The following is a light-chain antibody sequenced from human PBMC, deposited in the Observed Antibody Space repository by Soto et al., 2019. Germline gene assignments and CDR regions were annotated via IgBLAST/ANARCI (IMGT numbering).Light chain of an antibody. CDR3: HSYDVSLSGPV. CDR1: SSNIGAGYD. CDR2: DNN. J-gene: IGLJ2*01. Sequence: QAVVTQPPSVSGATGQRVTISCTGGSSNIGAGYDVHWYQQLPGTAPKVLIYDNNSRPSGVPDRFSGSKSGTSASLAITGLQAEDEAYYYCHSYDVSLSGPVFGGGTKLTVL. V-gene: IGLV1-40*01.